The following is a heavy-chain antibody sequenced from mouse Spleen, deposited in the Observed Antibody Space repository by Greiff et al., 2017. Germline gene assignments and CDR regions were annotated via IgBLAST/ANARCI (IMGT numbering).Heavy chain of an antibody. CDR1: GFTFTDYY. V-gene: IGHV7-3*01. J-gene: IGHJ4*01. D-gene: IGHD4-1*01. CDR3: ARSETGTYYAMDY. CDR2: IRNKANGYTT. Sequence: EVKLMESGGGLVQPGGSLSLSCAASGFTFTDYYMSWVRQPPGKALEWLGFIRNKANGYTTEYSASVKGRFTISRDNSQSILYLQMNALRAEDSATYYCARSETGTYYAMDYWGQGTSVTVSS.